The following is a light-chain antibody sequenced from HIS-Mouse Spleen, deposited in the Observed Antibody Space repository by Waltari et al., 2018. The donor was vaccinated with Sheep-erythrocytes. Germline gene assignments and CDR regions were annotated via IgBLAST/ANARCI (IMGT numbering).Light chain of an antibody. CDR1: QSISSY. V-gene: IGKV1-39*01. J-gene: IGKJ4*01. CDR3: QQSYSTPPLT. CDR2: AAS. Sequence: DIQMTQSPSSLSASVGDRVTITCRASQSISSYLNWYQQKPGKAPKLRIYAASSLQSGVPSRFSGRGSGTDVTLTISSLQPEDFATYYCQQSYSTPPLTFGGGTKVEIK.